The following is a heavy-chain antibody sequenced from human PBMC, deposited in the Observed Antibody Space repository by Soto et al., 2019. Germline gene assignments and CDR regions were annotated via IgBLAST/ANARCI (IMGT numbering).Heavy chain of an antibody. J-gene: IGHJ6*02. CDR1: GFTFSSYG. Sequence: GGSLRLSCAASGFTFSSYGMHWVRQAPGKGLEWVAVISYDGSNKYYADSVKGRFTISRDNSKNTLYLQMNSLRAEDTAVYYCAKGPYYDFWSGYPNYSYGMDVWGQGTTVTVYS. D-gene: IGHD3-3*01. CDR3: AKGPYYDFWSGYPNYSYGMDV. V-gene: IGHV3-30*18. CDR2: ISYDGSNK.